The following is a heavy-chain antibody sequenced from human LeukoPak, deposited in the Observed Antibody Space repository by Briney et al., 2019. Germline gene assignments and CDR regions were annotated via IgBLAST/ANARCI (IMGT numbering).Heavy chain of an antibody. D-gene: IGHD2-2*02. CDR3: ARDWGYCSSTSCYSIFDY. CDR1: GYTFAGYY. J-gene: IGHJ4*02. CDR2: INPNSGGT. V-gene: IGHV1-2*02. Sequence: GASVKVSCKASGYTFAGYYMHWVRQAPGQGLEWMGWINPNSGGTNYAQKFQGRVTMTRDTSISTAYMELGRLRSDDTAVYYCARDWGYCSSTSCYSIFDYWGQGTLVTVSS.